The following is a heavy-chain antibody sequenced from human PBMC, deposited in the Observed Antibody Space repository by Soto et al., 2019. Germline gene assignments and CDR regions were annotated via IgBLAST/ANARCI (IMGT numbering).Heavy chain of an antibody. CDR2: IYYSGST. J-gene: IGHJ4*02. CDR1: GGSVSSGSYY. CDR3: ARGHVGAWAFDY. Sequence: SETLSLTCTVSGGSVSSGSYYWSWIRQPPGKGLEWIGYIYYSGSTNYNPSLKSRVTISVDTSKNQFSLKLSSVTAADTDVYYCARGHVGAWAFDYWGQGTLVTVSS. D-gene: IGHD1-26*01. V-gene: IGHV4-61*01.